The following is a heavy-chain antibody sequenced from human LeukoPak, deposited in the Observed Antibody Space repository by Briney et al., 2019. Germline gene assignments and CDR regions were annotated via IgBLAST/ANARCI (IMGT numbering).Heavy chain of an antibody. D-gene: IGHD1-26*01. V-gene: IGHV3-30*04. CDR3: ARGSLLVGATGHAFDI. CDR1: GFTFSSYA. Sequence: GGSLRLSCAASGFTFSSYAMHWVRQAPGKGLEWVAVISYDGSNKYYADSVKGRFTISRDNSKNTLYLQMNSLRAEDTAVYYCARGSLLVGATGHAFDIWGQGTMVTVSS. J-gene: IGHJ3*02. CDR2: ISYDGSNK.